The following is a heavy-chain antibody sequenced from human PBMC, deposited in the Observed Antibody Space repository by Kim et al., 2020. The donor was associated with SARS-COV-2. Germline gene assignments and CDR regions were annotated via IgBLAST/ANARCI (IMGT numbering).Heavy chain of an antibody. CDR2: ISSSGSTI. Sequence: GGSLRLSCAASGFTFSDYYMSWIRQAPGKGLEWVSYISSSGSTIYYADSVKGRFTISRDNAKNSLYLQMNSLRAEDTAVYYCARDRVAGTAYCGGDCYADAFDIWGQGTMVTVSS. CDR1: GFTFSDYY. D-gene: IGHD2-21*02. J-gene: IGHJ3*02. CDR3: ARDRVAGTAYCGGDCYADAFDI. V-gene: IGHV3-11*01.